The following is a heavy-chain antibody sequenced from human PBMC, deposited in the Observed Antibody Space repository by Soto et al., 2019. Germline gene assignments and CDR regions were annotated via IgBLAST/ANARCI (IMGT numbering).Heavy chain of an antibody. CDR1: GYSFTSYW. D-gene: IGHD2-2*01. V-gene: IGHV5-10-1*01. CDR2: IDPSDSYT. Sequence: GESLKISCKGSGYSFTSYWISWVRQMPGKGLEWMGRIDPSDSYTNYSPSFQGHVTISADKSISTAYLQWSGLKASDTAMYYCARXRVPVVPAATDYYGMDVWGQGTTVTVSS. CDR3: ARXRVPVVPAATDYYGMDV. J-gene: IGHJ6*02.